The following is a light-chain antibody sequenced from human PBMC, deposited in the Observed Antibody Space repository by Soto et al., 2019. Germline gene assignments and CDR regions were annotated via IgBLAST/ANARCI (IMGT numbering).Light chain of an antibody. Sequence: EIVMTQTPLSLSVTPGQPASISCKSSQSLLFSDGKTYLHWFQQKPGQPPQVLIYEVSNRFSGVPERFSGSGSGTDFTLKISRVEPGDVGVYYCMHSVQFPLTFGGGTRIEIK. CDR2: EVS. CDR1: QSLLFSDGKTY. J-gene: IGKJ4*01. CDR3: MHSVQFPLT. V-gene: IGKV2D-29*01.